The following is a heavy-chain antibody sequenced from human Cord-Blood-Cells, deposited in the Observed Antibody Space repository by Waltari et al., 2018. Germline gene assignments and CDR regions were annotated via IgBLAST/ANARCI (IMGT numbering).Heavy chain of an antibody. D-gene: IGHD6-6*01. CDR3: AREVKDSSSYYFDY. CDR1: GGSVSSGSYY. J-gene: IGHJ4*02. Sequence: QVQLQESGPGLVKPSETLSLTRTVSGGSVSSGSYYWSWIRQPPGKGLEWIGYIYYSGSTNYNPSLKSRVTISVDTSKNQFSLKLSSVTAADTAVYYCAREVKDSSSYYFDYWGQGTLVTVSS. CDR2: IYYSGST. V-gene: IGHV4-61*01.